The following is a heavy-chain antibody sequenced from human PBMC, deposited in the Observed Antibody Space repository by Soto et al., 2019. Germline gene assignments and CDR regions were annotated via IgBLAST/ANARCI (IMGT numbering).Heavy chain of an antibody. V-gene: IGHV3-23*01. J-gene: IGHJ3*02. CDR3: AKKGPPRDAFDI. CDR2: ISAGGSNT. CDR1: GFTFRSYA. Sequence: EVQLLESGGGLVQPGGSLRLSCAVSGFTFRSYAMSWVRQAPGKGPEWVSVISAGGSNTYYAESVKGRFTISRDNSKNTLDLQMNSLRDEDTAVYYCAKKGPPRDAFDIWGQGTLVTVS.